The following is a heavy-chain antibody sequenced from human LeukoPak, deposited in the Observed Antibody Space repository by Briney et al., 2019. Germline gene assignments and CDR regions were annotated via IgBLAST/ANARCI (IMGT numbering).Heavy chain of an antibody. V-gene: IGHV4-31*03. D-gene: IGHD3-3*01. J-gene: IGHJ4*02. CDR2: IYYSGST. CDR3: ARSFLYYFDY. Sequence: PSETLSLTCTVSGGSISSGGYYWSWIRQHPGKGLEWIGYIYYSGSTYDNPSLKSRVTISVDTSKNQVSLKLSSVTAADTAVYYCARSFLYYFDYWGQGTLVTVSS. CDR1: GGSISSGGYY.